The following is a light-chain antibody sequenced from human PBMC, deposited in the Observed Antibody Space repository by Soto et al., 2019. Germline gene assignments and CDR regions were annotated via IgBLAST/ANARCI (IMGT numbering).Light chain of an antibody. CDR3: QQYGSSPWT. J-gene: IGKJ1*01. CDR1: QSVSSSY. CDR2: GAS. Sequence: EIVLTQSPGTLSLSPGERATLSCRASQSVSSSYLAWYQQKPGQAPRLLIYGASSRATGIPDRFSGSGSGTYLTLTISRLEPEDFAVYYCQQYGSSPWTFGQGTKVEIK. V-gene: IGKV3-20*01.